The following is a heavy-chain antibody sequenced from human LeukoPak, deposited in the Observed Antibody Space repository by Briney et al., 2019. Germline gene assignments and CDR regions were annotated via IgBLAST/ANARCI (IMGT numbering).Heavy chain of an antibody. CDR2: INQDGSEK. CDR1: GFTLSNYW. CDR3: VSTMTFDY. Sequence: GGSLRLSCAVSGFTLSNYWMSWVRQAPGKGLEWVANINQDGSEKYYVDSVKGRFTISRDNAKDSLYLQMNSLRAEDTAVYFCVSTMTFDYWGQGTLVTVSS. V-gene: IGHV3-7*01. D-gene: IGHD3-22*01. J-gene: IGHJ4*02.